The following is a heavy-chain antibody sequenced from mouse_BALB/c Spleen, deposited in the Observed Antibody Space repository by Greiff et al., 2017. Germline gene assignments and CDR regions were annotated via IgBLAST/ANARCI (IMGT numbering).Heavy chain of an antibody. J-gene: IGHJ4*01. CDR3: AGSYDYYAMDY. V-gene: IGHV5-9-4*01. CDR2: ISSGGSYT. D-gene: IGHD2-12*01. CDR1: GFTFSSYA. Sequence: EVNLVESGGGLVKPGGSLKLSCAASGFTFSSYAMSWVRQSPEKRLEWVAEISSGGSYTYYPDTVTGRFTISRDNAKNTLYLEMSSLRSEDTAMYYCAGSYDYYAMDYWGQGTSVTVSS.